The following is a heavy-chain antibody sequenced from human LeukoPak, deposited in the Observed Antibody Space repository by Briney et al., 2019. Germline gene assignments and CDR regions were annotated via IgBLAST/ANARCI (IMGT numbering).Heavy chain of an antibody. Sequence: SETLSLTCTVSGGSISSYYWSWIRQPPGKGLEWIGYIYYSGSTNYIPSLKSRVTISVDTSKNQFSLKLSSVTAADTAVYYCARDTRSRASRAPLAGLTDYYYYYGMDVWGQGTTVTVSS. V-gene: IGHV4-59*01. J-gene: IGHJ6*02. D-gene: IGHD1-26*01. CDR3: ARDTRSRASRAPLAGLTDYYYYYGMDV. CDR2: IYYSGST. CDR1: GGSISSYY.